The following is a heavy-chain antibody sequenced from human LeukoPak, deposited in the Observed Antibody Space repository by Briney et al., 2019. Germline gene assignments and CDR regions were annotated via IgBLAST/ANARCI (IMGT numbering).Heavy chain of an antibody. J-gene: IGHJ5*02. CDR3: ASGHSRLELYESQSGWFDP. CDR2: INPNGGGT. CDR1: GYTFTGYY. D-gene: IGHD1-7*01. V-gene: IGHV1-2*02. Sequence: ASVKVSCKASGYTFTGYYMHWVRQAPGQGLEWMGWINPNGGGTNYAQKFQGRVTMTRDTSISTAYMELSRLRSDDTAVYYCASGHSRLELYESQSGWFDPWGQGTLVTVSS.